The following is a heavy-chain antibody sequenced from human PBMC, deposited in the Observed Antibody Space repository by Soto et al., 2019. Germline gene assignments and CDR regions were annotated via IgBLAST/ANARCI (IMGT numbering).Heavy chain of an antibody. CDR3: AEGTLGAVWTPLDD. D-gene: IGHD3-16*01. CDR1: CGTLGDND. CDR2: VYYSGST. Sequence: LPLTCRVSCGTLGDNDGTWLSHNPGKGLEWIGYVYYSGSTNYNPSLKSRVTISVDASKQQFSLKLTSVTAADTALYYCAEGTLGAVWTPLDDWGQRILVSGSS. V-gene: IGHV4-59*12. J-gene: IGHJ4*02.